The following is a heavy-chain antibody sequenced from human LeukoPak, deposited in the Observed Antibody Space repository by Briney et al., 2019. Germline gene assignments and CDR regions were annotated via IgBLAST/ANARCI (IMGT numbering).Heavy chain of an antibody. J-gene: IGHJ5*02. D-gene: IGHD1-1*01. CDR3: ARDSGWKPRFWFDP. Sequence: PSETLSLTCAVYGGSFSSYYWSWIRQPPGKGLEWIGYIYYSGSTNYNPSLKSRVTISVDTSKNQFSLKLSSVTAADTAVYYCARDSGWKPRFWFDPWGQGTLVTVSS. CDR2: IYYSGST. V-gene: IGHV4-59*01. CDR1: GGSFSSYY.